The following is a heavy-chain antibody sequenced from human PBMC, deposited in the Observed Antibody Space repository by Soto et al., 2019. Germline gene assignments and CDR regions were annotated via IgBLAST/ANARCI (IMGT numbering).Heavy chain of an antibody. J-gene: IGHJ6*02. CDR1: GFTFSSYS. CDR3: ARAPGYSGYDYYYYYGMDV. Sequence: EVQLVESGGGLVKPGGSLRLSCAASGFTFSSYSMNWVRQAPGKGLEWVSSISSSSSYIYYADSVKGRFTISRDNAKNSLCLPMNSLRAEDTAVYYCARAPGYSGYDYYYYYGMDVWGQGTTVTVSS. CDR2: ISSSSSYI. D-gene: IGHD5-12*01. V-gene: IGHV3-21*01.